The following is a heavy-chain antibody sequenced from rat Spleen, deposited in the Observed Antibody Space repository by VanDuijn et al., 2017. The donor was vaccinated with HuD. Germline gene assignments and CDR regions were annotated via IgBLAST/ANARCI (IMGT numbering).Heavy chain of an antibody. CDR1: GFSLTSYS. D-gene: IGHD1-1*01. CDR2: MWYDGDT. Sequence: QVQLKESGPGLVQSSETLSLTCTVSGFSLTSYSVSWVRQPSGRGPEWMGRMWYDGDTAYNSTLASRLTISRDTSKNHGVLEMNSLQTDDTGTYYCTRDVYYSGEGYYFDYWGQGVMVTVSS. CDR3: TRDVYYSGEGYYFDY. J-gene: IGHJ2*01. V-gene: IGHV2-63*01.